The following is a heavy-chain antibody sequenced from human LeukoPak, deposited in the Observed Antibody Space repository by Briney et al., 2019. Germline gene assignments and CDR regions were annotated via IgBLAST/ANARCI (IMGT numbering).Heavy chain of an antibody. CDR1: GYTFTNYA. D-gene: IGHD1-14*01. V-gene: IGHV1-18*01. J-gene: IGHJ4*02. CDR3: ASDWYIEPNYSDY. CDR2: ISADSGKT. Sequence: ASVKVSCKASGYTFTNYAITWVRQAPGQGLEWMGWISADSGKTNYAQKLQGRVTMTTDTSTTTAYMELRSLRSDDTAVYYCASDWYIEPNYSDYWGQGTVVTVSS.